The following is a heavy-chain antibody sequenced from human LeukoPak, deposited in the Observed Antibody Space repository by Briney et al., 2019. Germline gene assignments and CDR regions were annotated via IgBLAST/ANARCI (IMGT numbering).Heavy chain of an antibody. CDR3: AGGITGGDF. J-gene: IGHJ4*02. CDR1: GYTFTGYY. CDR2: INPNGGGT. V-gene: IGHV1-2*02. Sequence: AASVKVSCKASGYTFTGYYIHWVRQAPGQGLEWMGWINPNGGGTNYAQKSQGRVTMTRDTSISTAYMELNRLTFDDTALYYCAGGITGGDFWGQGTLVTVSS. D-gene: IGHD1-14*01.